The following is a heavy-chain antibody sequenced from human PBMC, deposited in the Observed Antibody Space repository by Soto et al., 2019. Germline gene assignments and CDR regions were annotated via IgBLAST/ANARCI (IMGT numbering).Heavy chain of an antibody. Sequence: QVQLVQSGAEVKKPGASVKVSCKASGYTFTGYYMHWVRQAPGQGLEWMGWINPNSGGTNYAQKCQGWITMTRDTSISTAYMGLSRLRSDGTAVYYCARGSPFARLYGSGSNNWFDPWGQGTLVTVSS. D-gene: IGHD3-10*01. CDR1: GYTFTGYY. CDR3: ARGSPFARLYGSGSNNWFDP. V-gene: IGHV1-2*04. J-gene: IGHJ5*02. CDR2: INPNSGGT.